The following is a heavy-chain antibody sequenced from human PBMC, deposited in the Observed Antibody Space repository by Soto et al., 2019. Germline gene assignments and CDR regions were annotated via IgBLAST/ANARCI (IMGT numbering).Heavy chain of an antibody. CDR1: GFTFSSFE. D-gene: IGHD6-6*01. V-gene: IGHV3-48*03. J-gene: IGHJ4*02. CDR2: IGRSGETI. CDR3: ARDSRGGAARRPTFYY. Sequence: GGSLRLSCVGSGFTFSSFEMNWVRQTPGKGLEWLSYIGRSGETIYYADSVKGRFTISRDNAKSSLFLQMTGLRDEDTGIYYCARDSRGGAARRPTFYYWGRGTPVTVS.